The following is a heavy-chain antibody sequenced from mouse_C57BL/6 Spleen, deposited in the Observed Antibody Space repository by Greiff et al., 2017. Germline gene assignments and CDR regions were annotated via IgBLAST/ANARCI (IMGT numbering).Heavy chain of an antibody. CDR2: IWSGGST. J-gene: IGHJ4*01. Sequence: QVQLKESGPGLVQPSQSLSITCTVSGFSLTSYGVHWVRQSPGKGLEWLGVIWSGGSTDYNAAFISSLSISKDNSKSQVFFKMNSLQAADTAIVYCARGLLYAMDYWGQGTSVTVSS. V-gene: IGHV2-2*01. CDR3: ARGLLYAMDY. CDR1: GFSLTSYG.